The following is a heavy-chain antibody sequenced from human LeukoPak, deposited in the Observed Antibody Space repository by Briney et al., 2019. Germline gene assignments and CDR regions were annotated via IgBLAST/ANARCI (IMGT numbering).Heavy chain of an antibody. CDR1: GGSFTGYY. V-gene: IGHV4-34*01. J-gene: IGHJ4*02. Sequence: SETLSLTCAVYGGSFTGYYWSWIRQPPGKGLEWIGEINHSGSTNYNPSLKSRVAISVDTAKNQFSLKRSSVTAADTAVYYCARGSVYGYSDYWGQGTLVTVSS. D-gene: IGHD3-10*01. CDR2: INHSGST. CDR3: ARGSVYGYSDY.